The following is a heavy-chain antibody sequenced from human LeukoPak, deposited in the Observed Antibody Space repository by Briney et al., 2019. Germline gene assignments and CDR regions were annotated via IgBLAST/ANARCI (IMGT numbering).Heavy chain of an antibody. CDR3: AKVAYNWISYGPFDY. V-gene: IGHV3-30*18. CDR1: GFTFSSYG. Sequence: GGSLRLSCAASGFTFSSYGMHWVRQAPGKGLEWVAVISYDGSNKYYADSVKGRFTISRDNSKNTLYLQMNSLRAEDTAVYYCAKVAYNWISYGPFDYWGQGTLVTVSS. D-gene: IGHD1-20*01. J-gene: IGHJ4*02. CDR2: ISYDGSNK.